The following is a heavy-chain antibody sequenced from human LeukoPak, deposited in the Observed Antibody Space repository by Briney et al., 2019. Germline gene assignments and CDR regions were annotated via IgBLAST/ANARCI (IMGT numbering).Heavy chain of an antibody. CDR3: ARETYYDILTGYLGFYGMDV. CDR2: IYSGGST. D-gene: IGHD3-9*01. V-gene: IGHV3-53*05. J-gene: IGHJ6*02. CDR1: GFTVSSKY. Sequence: GGSLRLSCAASGFTVSSKYMSWVRQAPGKGLEWVSVIYSGGSTYYADSVKGRFTISRDNSKNTLYLQMNSLRAEDTAVYYCARETYYDILTGYLGFYGMDVWGQGTTVTVSS.